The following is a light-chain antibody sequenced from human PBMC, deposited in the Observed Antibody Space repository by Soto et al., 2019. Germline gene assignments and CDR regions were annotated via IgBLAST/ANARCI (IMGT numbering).Light chain of an antibody. CDR1: QTISSW. CDR2: KAS. V-gene: IGKV1-5*03. J-gene: IGKJ1*01. Sequence: DIQLTQSPSTLSESVGDRVTITCRASQTISSWLAWYQQKPGKAPKLLIYKASTLKSGVPSRFSGSGSGTEFTLNISSLQPDDFATYYCQHYNSYSEAFGQGAKVDI. CDR3: QHYNSYSEA.